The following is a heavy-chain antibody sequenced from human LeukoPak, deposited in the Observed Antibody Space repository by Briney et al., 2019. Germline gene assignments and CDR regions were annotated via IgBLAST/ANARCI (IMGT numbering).Heavy chain of an antibody. CDR1: GFTFSSYS. J-gene: IGHJ4*02. D-gene: IGHD6-19*01. V-gene: IGHV3-30*03. CDR2: ISYDGSNE. Sequence: GGSLRLSCAASGFTFSSYSMNWVRQAPGKGLEWVAVISYDGSNEYYGDSVKGRSTISRDNSKNTLYLQMNSLRAEDTAVYYCARGFTSSGWAVFDYWGQGTLVTVSS. CDR3: ARGFTSSGWAVFDY.